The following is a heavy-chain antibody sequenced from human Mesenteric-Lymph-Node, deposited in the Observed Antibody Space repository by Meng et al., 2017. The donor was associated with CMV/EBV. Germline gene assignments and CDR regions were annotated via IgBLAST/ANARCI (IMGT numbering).Heavy chain of an antibody. CDR3: AKVPYYYDSSGYYSLNGMDV. V-gene: IGHV3-48*03. Sequence: GESLKISCAASGFTFSSYEMNWVRQAPGKGLEWVSYISSSGSTIYYADSVKGRFTISRDNSKNTLYLQMNSLRAEDTAVYYCAKVPYYYDSSGYYSLNGMDVWGQGTTVTVSS. D-gene: IGHD3-22*01. CDR1: GFTFSSYE. CDR2: ISSSGSTI. J-gene: IGHJ6*02.